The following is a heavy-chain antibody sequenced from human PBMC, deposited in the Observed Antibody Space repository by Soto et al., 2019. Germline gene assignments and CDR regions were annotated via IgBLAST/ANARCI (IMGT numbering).Heavy chain of an antibody. CDR1: GDSIISTNYY. CDR2: IYYTGST. J-gene: IGHJ5*02. D-gene: IGHD6-6*01. Sequence: QLQLQESGPGLVRPSETLSLTCTVSGDSIISTNYYWGWIRQPPGKGLEWIGTIYYTGSTYYNPSLKSRLTISVDTSKNHFSLRLSSVTAADTALYYCARLVAKYGSASGWFGPWGQGSLVTVSS. CDR3: ARLVAKYGSASGWFGP. V-gene: IGHV4-39*02.